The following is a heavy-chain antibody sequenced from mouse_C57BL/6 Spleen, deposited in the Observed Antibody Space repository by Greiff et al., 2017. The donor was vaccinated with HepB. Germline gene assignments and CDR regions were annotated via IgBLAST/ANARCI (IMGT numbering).Heavy chain of an antibody. V-gene: IGHV5-9-1*02. CDR3: TRDHWDGYFDV. D-gene: IGHD4-1*01. CDR1: GFTFSSYA. CDR2: ISSGGDYI. J-gene: IGHJ1*03. Sequence: EVKLVESGEGLVKPGGSLKLSCAASGFTFSSYAMSWVRQTPEKRLEWVAYISSGGDYIYYAVTVKGRFTISRDNARNTLYLQMSSLKSEDTAMYYCTRDHWDGYFDVWGTGTTVTVSS.